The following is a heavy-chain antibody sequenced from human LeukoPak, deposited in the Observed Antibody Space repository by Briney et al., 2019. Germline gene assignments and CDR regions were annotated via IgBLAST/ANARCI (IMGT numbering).Heavy chain of an antibody. CDR2: ISGYNSKP. Sequence: ALVKVSCKTSGYSFTNYGITWVRQAPGQGLEWMGWISGYNSKPFYAQNFQGRVTMTTDTSTSTVYMELSRLRSDDTAVYYCATYYYDSSGYYSLDAFDIWGQGTMVTVSS. CDR3: ATYYYDSSGYYSLDAFDI. D-gene: IGHD3-22*01. J-gene: IGHJ3*02. V-gene: IGHV1-18*01. CDR1: GYSFTNYG.